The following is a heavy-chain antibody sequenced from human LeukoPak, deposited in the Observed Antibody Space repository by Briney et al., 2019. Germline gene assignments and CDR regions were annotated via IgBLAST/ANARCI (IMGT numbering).Heavy chain of an antibody. J-gene: IGHJ3*02. CDR1: GGSTTDYF. Sequence: SETLSLTCTVSGGSTTDYFWSWIRQPAGKGLEWIGRIYSSGSTNYNASLKSRVTMSVDTSKNQFSLKLSSVTAADTAVYYCARSLRPVPFLANAFDIWGQGTMVTVSS. V-gene: IGHV4-4*07. CDR2: IYSSGST. D-gene: IGHD3-3*02. CDR3: ARSLRPVPFLANAFDI.